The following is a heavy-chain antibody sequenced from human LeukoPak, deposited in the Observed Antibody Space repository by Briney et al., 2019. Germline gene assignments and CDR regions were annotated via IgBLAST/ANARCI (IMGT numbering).Heavy chain of an antibody. Sequence: KTSETLSLTCTVSGGSISSSSYYWGWIRQPPGKGLEWIGSIYYSGSTYYNPSLKSRVTISVDTSKNQFSLKLTSVTAADTAVYYCARHRVGHCTSVTCPTFEYWGQGTLVTVSS. J-gene: IGHJ4*02. CDR1: GGSISSSSYY. CDR3: ARHRVGHCTSVTCPTFEY. D-gene: IGHD2-8*02. V-gene: IGHV4-39*01. CDR2: IYYSGST.